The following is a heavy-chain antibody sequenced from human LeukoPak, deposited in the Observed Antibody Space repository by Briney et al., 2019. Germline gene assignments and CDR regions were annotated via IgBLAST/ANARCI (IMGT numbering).Heavy chain of an antibody. CDR3: AREGLPAARGASDAFDI. V-gene: IGHV1-2*02. J-gene: IGHJ3*02. D-gene: IGHD2-2*01. CDR2: INPNSGGT. CDR1: GYTFTGYY. Sequence: ASVKVSCKASGYTFTGYYMHWVRQAPGQGLEWMGWINPNSGGTNYAQKFQGRVTMTRDTSISTAYMELSRLRSDDTAVYYCAREGLPAARGASDAFDIWGQGTMVTVSS.